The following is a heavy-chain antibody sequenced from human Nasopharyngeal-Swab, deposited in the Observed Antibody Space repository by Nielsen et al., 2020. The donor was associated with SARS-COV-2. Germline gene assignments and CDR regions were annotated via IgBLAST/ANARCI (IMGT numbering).Heavy chain of an antibody. V-gene: IGHV4-39*01. CDR2: IYYSGST. CDR3: ARHQEFTIFGVVIRGAFDI. J-gene: IGHJ3*02. D-gene: IGHD3-3*01. CDR1: GGSFSSSSYY. Sequence: SETLSLSCTVCGGSFSSSSYYWGWIRQPPGKGLEWIGSIYYSGSTYYNPSLKSRVTISVDTSKNQFSLKLSSVTAADTAVYYCARHQEFTIFGVVIRGAFDIWGQGTMVTVSS.